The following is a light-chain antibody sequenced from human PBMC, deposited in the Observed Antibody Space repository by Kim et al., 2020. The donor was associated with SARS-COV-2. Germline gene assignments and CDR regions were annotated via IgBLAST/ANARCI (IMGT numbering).Light chain of an antibody. CDR3: SSSTSANTYL. CDR1: SSDVGGQIY. V-gene: IGLV2-14*01. J-gene: IGLJ1*01. Sequence: QSALTQPASVSGSPGQKVTISCTGTSSDVGGQIYVSWYQQHPDKAPKLMIYDVTKRPPGVSDRFSGSKSGNTASLTISGLQSEDDADYYCSSSTSANTYLFGTGTKV. CDR2: DVT.